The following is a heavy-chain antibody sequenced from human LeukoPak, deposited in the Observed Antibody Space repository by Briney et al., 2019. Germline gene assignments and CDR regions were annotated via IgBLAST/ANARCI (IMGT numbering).Heavy chain of an antibody. Sequence: GGSLRLSCAASGFTFSSYEMNWVRQAPGRGLEWVSYISSSGSIIQYADSVKGRFTISRDNAKKSLYLQMNSLRAEDTAVYYCATLDYHWGQGTLVTVSS. CDR2: ISSSGSII. CDR1: GFTFSSYE. V-gene: IGHV3-48*03. D-gene: IGHD4/OR15-4a*01. CDR3: ATLDYH. J-gene: IGHJ4*02.